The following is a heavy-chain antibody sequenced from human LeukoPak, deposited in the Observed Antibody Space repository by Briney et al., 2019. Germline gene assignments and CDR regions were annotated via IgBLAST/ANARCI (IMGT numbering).Heavy chain of an antibody. Sequence: PGGSLRPSCVASGFTFSDYYMSWIRQAPGKGLEWVPYISSSSDYTNYADSVRGRFTISRDNAKNSLYLQMNSLRAEDTAVYYCARPPYSSSWDPGWFDPWGQGTLITVSS. CDR3: ARPPYSSSWDPGWFDP. CDR1: GFTFSDYY. V-gene: IGHV3-11*06. J-gene: IGHJ5*02. D-gene: IGHD6-13*01. CDR2: ISSSSDYT.